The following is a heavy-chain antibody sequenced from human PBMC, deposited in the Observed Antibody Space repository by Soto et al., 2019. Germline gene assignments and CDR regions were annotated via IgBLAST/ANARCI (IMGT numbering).Heavy chain of an antibody. D-gene: IGHD3-9*01. CDR1: GGTFSSYA. CDR3: ARSHYDILTGYLLDY. CDR2: TIPIFGTA. Sequence: GASVKVSCKASGGTFSSYAISWVRQAPGTGLEWMGGTIPIFGTANYAQKFQGRVTITADESTSTAYMELSSLRSEDTAVYYCARSHYDILTGYLLDYWGQGTLVTVSS. V-gene: IGHV1-69*13. J-gene: IGHJ4*02.